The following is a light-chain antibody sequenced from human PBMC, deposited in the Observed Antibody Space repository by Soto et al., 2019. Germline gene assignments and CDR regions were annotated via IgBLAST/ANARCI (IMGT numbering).Light chain of an antibody. V-gene: IGLV2-11*01. CDR3: CSYAGTVV. CDR2: DVS. Sequence: QSVLTQPRSVSGSPGQSVTISCTGTSSDVGSYNSVSWYQQHPGKAPKLMIYDVSKRPSGVPDRFSGSKSGNTASLTISGLQAEDEADYYCCSYAGTVVFGGGTKVTVL. J-gene: IGLJ2*01. CDR1: SSDVGSYNS.